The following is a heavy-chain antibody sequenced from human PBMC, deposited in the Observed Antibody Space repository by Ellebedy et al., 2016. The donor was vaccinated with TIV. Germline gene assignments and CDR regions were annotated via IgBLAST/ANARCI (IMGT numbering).Heavy chain of an antibody. D-gene: IGHD3-10*01. CDR1: GFSFNSDW. Sequence: GESLKISCAASGFSFNSDWMSWVRQAPGKGLEWVANINQGGSVKYYVDSVKGRFTISRDNAKNSLYLQMNSLRAEDPAVYYCATDGSYGDYRSPAHAFVFWGQGTMVSVAS. CDR2: INQGGSVK. J-gene: IGHJ3*01. CDR3: ATDGSYGDYRSPAHAFVF. V-gene: IGHV3-7*01.